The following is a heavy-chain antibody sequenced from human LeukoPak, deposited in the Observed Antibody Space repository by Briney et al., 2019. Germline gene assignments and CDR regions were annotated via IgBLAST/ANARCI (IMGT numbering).Heavy chain of an antibody. CDR2: INSDGSST. J-gene: IGHJ4*02. CDR1: GFTFSSYW. Sequence: GGPLRLSCAASGFTFSSYWMHWVRQAPGKGLVWVSRINSDGSSTSYADSVKGRFTISRDNAKNTLYLQRNSLRAEDTAVYYCARPNDLVVPAAMTRSEFDYWGQGTLVTVSS. V-gene: IGHV3-74*01. D-gene: IGHD2-2*01. CDR3: ARPNDLVVPAAMTRSEFDY.